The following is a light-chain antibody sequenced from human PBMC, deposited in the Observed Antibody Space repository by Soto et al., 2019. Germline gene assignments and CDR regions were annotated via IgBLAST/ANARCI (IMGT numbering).Light chain of an antibody. Sequence: EIVMTQSLASLSVSPGGRATLSCRASQSVSNNYLAWYQQKPGQAPRLLIYGASNRATGIPDRFSGGGSGTDFTLTISRLEPEDFAVYYCQQCGSSPWTFGQGTKVDIK. CDR1: QSVSNNY. J-gene: IGKJ1*01. CDR3: QQCGSSPWT. V-gene: IGKV3-20*01. CDR2: GAS.